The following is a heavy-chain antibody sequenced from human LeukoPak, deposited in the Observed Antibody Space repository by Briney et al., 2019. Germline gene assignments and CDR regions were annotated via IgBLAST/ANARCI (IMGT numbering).Heavy chain of an antibody. CDR2: INPNSGGT. J-gene: IGHJ5*02. Sequence: GASVKVSCKASGYTFTGYYMHWVRQAPGQGLEWMGWINPNSGGTNYAQKFQGRVTITRDTSASTAYMELSSLRSEDMAVYYCARVHRDRLFDPWGQGTLVTVSS. D-gene: IGHD3-10*01. CDR1: GYTFTGYY. V-gene: IGHV1-2*02. CDR3: ARVHRDRLFDP.